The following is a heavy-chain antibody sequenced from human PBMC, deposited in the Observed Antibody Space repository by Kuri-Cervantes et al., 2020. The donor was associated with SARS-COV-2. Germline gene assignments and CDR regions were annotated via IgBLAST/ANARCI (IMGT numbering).Heavy chain of an antibody. CDR1: GGSFSGYY. V-gene: IGHV4-34*01. J-gene: IGHJ3*02. CDR3: ARGTPAFDI. Sequence: CAVYGGSFSGYYWSWIRQPPGKGLEWIGEINHSGSTNYNPSLKSRVTISVDTSKNQFSLKLSSVTAADTAVYYCARGTPAFDIWGQGTMVTVSS. CDR2: INHSGST.